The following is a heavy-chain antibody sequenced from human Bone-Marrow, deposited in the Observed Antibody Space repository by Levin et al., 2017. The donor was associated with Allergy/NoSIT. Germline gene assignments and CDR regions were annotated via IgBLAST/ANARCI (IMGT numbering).Heavy chain of an antibody. CDR1: GYIFIDYY. CDR3: TTSLVAPVFES. V-gene: IGHV1-2*02. Sequence: VASVKVSCKASGYIFIDYYIHWVRQAPGKGLEWMAWINPDTGGTYFAQKFEGRVTVTTDTSISTGYMELRTLTSDDTATYYCTTSLVAPVFESWGQGTLVLVSS. CDR2: INPDTGGT. D-gene: IGHD2-15*01. J-gene: IGHJ4*02.